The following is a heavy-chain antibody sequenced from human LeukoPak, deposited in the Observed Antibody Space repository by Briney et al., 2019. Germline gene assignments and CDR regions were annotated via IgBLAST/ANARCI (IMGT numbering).Heavy chain of an antibody. J-gene: IGHJ6*03. CDR2: INSDGSST. CDR3: ARASKYYYYYYMDV. CDR1: GFTFSSYW. V-gene: IGHV3-74*01. Sequence: GGSLRLSCAASGFTFSSYWMHWVRQAPGKGLVWVSRINSDGSSTSYVDSVKGRFTISRDNAKNTLYLQMNSLRAEDTAVYYCARASKYYYYYYMDVWGKGTTVTVSS.